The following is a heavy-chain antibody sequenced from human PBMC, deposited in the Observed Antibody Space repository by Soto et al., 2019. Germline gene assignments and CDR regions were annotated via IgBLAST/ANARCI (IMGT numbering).Heavy chain of an antibody. CDR3: ARGARIAAHNWFDP. D-gene: IGHD6-6*01. Sequence: SETLSLTCAVYGGSFSGYYWSWIRQPPGKGLEWIGEINHSGSTNYNPSLKSRVTISVDTSKNQFSLKLSSVTAADTAVYYCARGARIAAHNWFDPWGQGTLVTVSS. V-gene: IGHV4-34*01. CDR2: INHSGST. J-gene: IGHJ5*02. CDR1: GGSFSGYY.